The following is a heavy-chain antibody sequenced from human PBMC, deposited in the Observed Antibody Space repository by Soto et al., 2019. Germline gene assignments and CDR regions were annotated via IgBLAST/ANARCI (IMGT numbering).Heavy chain of an antibody. J-gene: IGHJ4*02. Sequence: SVKVSGKASGGTFSSYAISWVRQAPGQGLEWMGGIIPIFSTANYAQKFQGRVTITADKSTSTAYMELRSLRSEDTAVYYCAREEYYYDSSGYLCGYFDYWGQGTLVTVSS. V-gene: IGHV1-69*06. CDR3: AREEYYYDSSGYLCGYFDY. D-gene: IGHD3-22*01. CDR1: GGTFSSYA. CDR2: IIPIFSTA.